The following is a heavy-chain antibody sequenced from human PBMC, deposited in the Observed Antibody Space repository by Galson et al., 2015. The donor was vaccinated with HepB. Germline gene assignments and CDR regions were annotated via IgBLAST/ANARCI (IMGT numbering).Heavy chain of an antibody. V-gene: IGHV4-59*08. D-gene: IGHD3-10*01. CDR2: IYYSGST. CDR1: CLSISSYY. Sequence: LSPICPVSCLSISSYYWSWIRQPPGKGLEWIGYIYYSGSTNYNPSLKSRVTISVDTSKNQFSLKLSSVTAADTAVYYCARHPITMVRYWGQGTLVTVSS. CDR3: ARHPITMVRY. J-gene: IGHJ1*01.